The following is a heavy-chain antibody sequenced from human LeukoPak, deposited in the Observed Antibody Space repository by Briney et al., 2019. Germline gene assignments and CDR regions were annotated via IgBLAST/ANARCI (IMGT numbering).Heavy chain of an antibody. V-gene: IGHV3-21*01. D-gene: IGHD4-17*01. CDR1: GFTFSSYS. Sequence: GGSLRLSCAASGFTFSSYSMNWVRQAPGKGLEWVSSISSSSSYIYYADSAKGRFTISRDNAKNSLYLQMNSLRAEDTAVYYCARGFLTTVTTRPFDYWGQGTLVTVSS. CDR3: ARGFLTTVTTRPFDY. CDR2: ISSSSSYI. J-gene: IGHJ4*02.